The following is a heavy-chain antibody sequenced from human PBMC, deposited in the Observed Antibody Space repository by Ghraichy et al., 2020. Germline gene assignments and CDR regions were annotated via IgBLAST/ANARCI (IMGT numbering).Heavy chain of an antibody. J-gene: IGHJ4*02. D-gene: IGHD6-13*01. V-gene: IGHV3-7*03. CDR2: IQTDGSVK. Sequence: GGSLRLSCQPSRSTVNTYWMTWVSHAPEEGLGWEAKIQTDGSVKNYLDSVKGRLTNSRDNAKNSLSLQMDSLRAEDTAVYYCARDSNWYPIDYWGQGTLVTVFS. CDR1: RSTVNTYW. CDR3: ARDSNWYPIDY.